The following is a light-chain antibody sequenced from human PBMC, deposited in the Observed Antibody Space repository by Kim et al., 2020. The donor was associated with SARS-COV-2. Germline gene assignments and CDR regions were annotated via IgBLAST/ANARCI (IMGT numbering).Light chain of an antibody. V-gene: IGLV6-57*01. J-gene: IGLJ3*02. Sequence: NFMLTQPHSVSESAGKTVTISCTRSSGSIVRNFVQWYQQRPGSSPTTVIYENDRRPSGVPDRFSGSIDTSSNSASLTISGLKTEDEADYYCQSYDTTPWVFGGGTQLTVL. CDR1: SGSIVRNF. CDR2: END. CDR3: QSYDTTPWV.